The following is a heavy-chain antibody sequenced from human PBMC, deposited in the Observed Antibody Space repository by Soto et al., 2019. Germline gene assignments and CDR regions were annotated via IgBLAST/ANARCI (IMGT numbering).Heavy chain of an antibody. CDR2: IYPGDSDT. J-gene: IGHJ6*02. Sequence: GESLKISCKGSGYSFTSYWIGWVRQMPGKGLEWMGIIYPGDSDTRYSPSFQGQVTISADKSISTAYLQWSSLKASDTAMYYCARLGGLNRDYYYYGMDVWGQGTTVTVSS. V-gene: IGHV5-51*01. CDR1: GYSFTSYW. CDR3: ARLGGLNRDYYYYGMDV. D-gene: IGHD3-10*01.